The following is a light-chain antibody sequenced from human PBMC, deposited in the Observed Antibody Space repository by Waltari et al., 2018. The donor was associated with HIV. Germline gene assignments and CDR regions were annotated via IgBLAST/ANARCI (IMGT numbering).Light chain of an antibody. CDR1: SSDVGGYNL. CDR2: EVT. Sequence: QSALTQPASVSGSPGQSITISCTGTSSDVGGYNLLSWYQQHPGKAPKLMIYEVTKRPSGVSNRFSGSKSGNTASLTISGLQAEDEADYYCNSYATGSAWVFGGGTKLTVL. V-gene: IGLV2-23*02. J-gene: IGLJ3*02. CDR3: NSYATGSAWV.